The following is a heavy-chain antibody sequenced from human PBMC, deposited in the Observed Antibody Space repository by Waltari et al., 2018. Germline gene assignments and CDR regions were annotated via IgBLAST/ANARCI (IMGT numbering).Heavy chain of an antibody. D-gene: IGHD3-3*01. CDR3: AHKKDYDFWSDYFFDGFDI. CDR2: IYGDDDK. V-gene: IGHV2-5*02. Sequence: QITLKESGPTLVKPTQTLTLTCSFSGFSLNTSGVSVSWIRQPPGKALAWLALIYGDDDKRYSPSLKSRRTNTKDTSKNQVVLTMTTMDPVDTATYYCAHKKDYDFWSDYFFDGFDIWGQGTMVTVSS. CDR1: GFSLNTSGVS. J-gene: IGHJ3*02.